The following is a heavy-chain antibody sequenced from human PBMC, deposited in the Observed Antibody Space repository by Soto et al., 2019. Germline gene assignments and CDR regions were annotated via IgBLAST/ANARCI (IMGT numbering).Heavy chain of an antibody. Sequence: VQLVQSGAEVKQPGSSVKVSCKASAGTFSSYTVTWVRQAPGQGLEWMGGFVPIVGTTDYSQNFQGRLTITADESATTGYMELSSLTSDDTARYYCAIGSTYSGEFEFWGQGTLVTVSS. J-gene: IGHJ4*02. CDR1: AGTFSSYT. D-gene: IGHD1-26*01. V-gene: IGHV1-69*01. CDR2: FVPIVGTT. CDR3: AIGSTYSGEFEF.